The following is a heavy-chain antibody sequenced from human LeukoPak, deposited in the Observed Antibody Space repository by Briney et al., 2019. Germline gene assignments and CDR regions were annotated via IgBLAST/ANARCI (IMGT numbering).Heavy chain of an antibody. J-gene: IGHJ5*02. Sequence: PGGSLRLSCTVSGFTVTSTHMDWVRQAPGKGPEWVEIIYDDGGTVYADSVRGRFTISRDNYKNIMYLQMNSLRPEDSAVYYCARDRAGRRSSWVEFDLWGQGTLVTVSS. CDR1: GFTVTSTH. D-gene: IGHD3-10*01. CDR2: IYDDGGT. V-gene: IGHV3-53*05. CDR3: ARDRAGRRSSWVEFDL.